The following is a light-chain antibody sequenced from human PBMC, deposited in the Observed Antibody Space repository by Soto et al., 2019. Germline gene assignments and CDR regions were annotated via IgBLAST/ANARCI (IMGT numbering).Light chain of an antibody. CDR1: QSISSW. CDR2: KAS. J-gene: IGKJ1*01. V-gene: IGKV1-5*03. Sequence: DIQMTQSPSTLSASVGDRVTMTSRASQSISSWLAWYQQKPGKAPKVLIYKASRLESGVPSRFSGSGSGTEFTLTISSLQPDDFATYYCQQYSTYFRTFGQGTKVEIK. CDR3: QQYSTYFRT.